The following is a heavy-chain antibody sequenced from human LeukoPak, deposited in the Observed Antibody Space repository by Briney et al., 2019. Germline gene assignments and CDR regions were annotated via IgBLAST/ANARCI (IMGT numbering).Heavy chain of an antibody. V-gene: IGHV3-30*03. Sequence: PGRSLRLSCAASGFTFRNYGMHWVRQAPGKGLDWVAVISYDGSNKYYADSVKGRFTISRDNSKNTLYLQMNSLRAEDTAVYYCARANPRDILPEYYFDYWGQGTLVTVSS. CDR3: ARANPRDILPEYYFDY. CDR1: GFTFRNYG. D-gene: IGHD3-9*01. J-gene: IGHJ4*02. CDR2: ISYDGSNK.